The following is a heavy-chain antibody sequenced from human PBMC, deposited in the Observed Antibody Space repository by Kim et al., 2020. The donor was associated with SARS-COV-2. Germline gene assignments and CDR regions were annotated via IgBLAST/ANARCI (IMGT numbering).Heavy chain of an antibody. V-gene: IGHV4-34*01. D-gene: IGHD5-12*01. J-gene: IGHJ4*02. CDR3: ARAPNRNRWLQFGASYFDY. Sequence: SETLSLTCAVYGGSFSGYYWSWIRQPPGKGLEWIGEINHSGSTNYNPSLKSRVTISVDTSKNQFSLKLSSVTAADTAVYYCARAPNRNRWLQFGASYFDYWGQGTLVTVSS. CDR2: INHSGST. CDR1: GGSFSGYY.